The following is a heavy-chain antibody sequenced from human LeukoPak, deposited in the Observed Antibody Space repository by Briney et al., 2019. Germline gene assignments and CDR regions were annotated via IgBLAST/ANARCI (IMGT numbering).Heavy chain of an antibody. V-gene: IGHV4-34*01. Sequence: PSETLSLTCAVYGGSFSGYYWSWIRQPPGKGLEWIGEINNSGSTNYNPSLKSRVTISVDTSKNQFSLQLSSVTAADTAVYYCSIAARGVDYWGQGTLVTVSS. D-gene: IGHD6-6*01. CDR3: SIAARGVDY. CDR1: GGSFSGYY. CDR2: INNSGST. J-gene: IGHJ4*02.